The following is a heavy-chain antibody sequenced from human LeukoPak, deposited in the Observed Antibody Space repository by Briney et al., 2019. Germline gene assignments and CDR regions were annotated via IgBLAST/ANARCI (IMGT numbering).Heavy chain of an antibody. CDR1: GGSISSGDYY. D-gene: IGHD3-10*01. Sequence: PSETLSLTCTVSGGSISSGDYYWSWIRQPQGKGLEWIGYIYYSGSTYYNPSLKSRVTISVDTSKNQFSLKLSSVTAADTAVYYCARDRRRGSGSPQGFDPWGQGTLVTVSS. CDR2: IYYSGST. CDR3: ARDRRRGSGSPQGFDP. V-gene: IGHV4-30-4*02. J-gene: IGHJ5*02.